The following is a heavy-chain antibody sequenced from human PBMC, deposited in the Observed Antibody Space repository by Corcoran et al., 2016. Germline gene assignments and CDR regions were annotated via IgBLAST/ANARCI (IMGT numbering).Heavy chain of an antibody. V-gene: IGHV1-69*01. CDR3: ARGNPRGYSYGVPYYYYGMDV. CDR1: GGTFSSYA. CDR2: IIPIFGTA. D-gene: IGHD5-18*01. J-gene: IGHJ6*02. Sequence: QVQLVQSGAEVKKPGSSVKVSCKASGGTFSSYAISWVRQAPGQGLEWMGGIIPIFGTANYAQKFQGRVTITADESTSTAYMELSSLRSEDTAVYYCARGNPRGYSYGVPYYYYGMDVWGQGTTVTVSS.